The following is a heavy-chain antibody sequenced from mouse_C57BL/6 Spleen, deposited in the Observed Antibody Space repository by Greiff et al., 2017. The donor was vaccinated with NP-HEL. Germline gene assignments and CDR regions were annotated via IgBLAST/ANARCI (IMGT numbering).Heavy chain of an antibody. CDR2: IYPGDGGT. J-gene: IGHJ3*01. V-gene: IGHV1-82*01. Sequence: VQLQQSGPELVKPGASVKISCKASGYAFSSSWMNWVKQRPGKGLEWIGRIYPGDGGTNYNGKFKGKATLTADKSSSTAYMQLSSLTSEDSAVYFCARPLYYSNYGFAYWGQGTLVTVSA. CDR1: GYAFSSSW. D-gene: IGHD2-5*01. CDR3: ARPLYYSNYGFAY.